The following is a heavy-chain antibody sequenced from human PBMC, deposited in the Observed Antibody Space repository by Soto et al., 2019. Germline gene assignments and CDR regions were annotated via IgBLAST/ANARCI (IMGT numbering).Heavy chain of an antibody. D-gene: IGHD3-10*01. CDR1: GFTFSIYA. CDR3: AKPYYYGSGTGPDAFDI. J-gene: IGHJ3*02. Sequence: EVQLLESGGGLVQPGGSLRLSCAASGFTFSIYAMTWVRQAPGKGLEWVSSISGSGGSTYYADPVKGRFTISRDNSKNTLDLQMNSQRAEDTALYYCAKPYYYGSGTGPDAFDIWGQGTMVTVSS. V-gene: IGHV3-23*01. CDR2: ISGSGGST.